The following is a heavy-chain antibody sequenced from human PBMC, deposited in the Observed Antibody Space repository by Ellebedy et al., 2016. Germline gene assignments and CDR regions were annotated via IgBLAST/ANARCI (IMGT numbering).Heavy chain of an antibody. CDR3: ARGKRGGADFDY. D-gene: IGHD4/OR15-4a*01. Sequence: GESLKISXAASGFTFSNSAMSWVRQAPGKGLEWISAITATGGSTYYLASVKGRFTISRDNPKTILYLQMNSLRAEDTATYYCARGKRGGADFDYWGQGTLVTVSS. CDR2: ITATGGST. CDR1: GFTFSNSA. V-gene: IGHV3-23*01. J-gene: IGHJ4*02.